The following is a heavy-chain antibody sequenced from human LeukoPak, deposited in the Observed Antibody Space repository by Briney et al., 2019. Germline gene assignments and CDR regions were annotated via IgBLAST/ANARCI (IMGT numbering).Heavy chain of an antibody. V-gene: IGHV3-9*01. CDR3: AQSSHGYRTFDY. D-gene: IGHD6-25*01. CDR1: GFTFDDYA. J-gene: IGHJ4*02. Sequence: GRSLRLSCAASGFTFDDYAMHWVRQAPGKGLEWVSGISWNSGSIGYADSVKGRFTISRDNAKNSLYLQMNSLRAEDTALYYCAQSSHGYRTFDYWGQGTLVTVSS. CDR2: ISWNSGSI.